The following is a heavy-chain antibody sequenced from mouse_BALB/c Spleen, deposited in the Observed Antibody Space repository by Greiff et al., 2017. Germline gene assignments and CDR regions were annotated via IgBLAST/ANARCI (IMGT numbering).Heavy chain of an antibody. D-gene: IGHD1-1*01. CDR1: GFTFSSYA. CDR2: ISSGGSYT. CDR3: ARTHYYGSSYYAMDY. V-gene: IGHV5-9-4*01. J-gene: IGHJ4*01. Sequence: EVQVVESGGGLVKPGGSLKLSCAASGFTFSSYAMSWVRQSPEKRLEWVAEISSGGSYTYYPDTVTGRFTISRDNAKNTLYLEMSSLRSEDTAMYYCARTHYYGSSYYAMDYWGQGTSVTVSS.